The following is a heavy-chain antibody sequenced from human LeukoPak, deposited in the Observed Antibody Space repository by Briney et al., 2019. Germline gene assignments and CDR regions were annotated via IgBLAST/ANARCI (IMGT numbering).Heavy chain of an antibody. J-gene: IGHJ4*02. CDR3: ATKQWLAPPPDS. D-gene: IGHD6-19*01. V-gene: IGHV3-74*01. Sequence: PGGSLRLSRAPSRFTLSKYWMLWVRQAPGKGLESVSRINTDGTVTTYADSVKGRFTVSRDNADNTMFLQMNSVRDEDTAVYFCATKQWLAPPPDSWGQGTPVTVSS. CDR2: INTDGTVT. CDR1: RFTLSKYW.